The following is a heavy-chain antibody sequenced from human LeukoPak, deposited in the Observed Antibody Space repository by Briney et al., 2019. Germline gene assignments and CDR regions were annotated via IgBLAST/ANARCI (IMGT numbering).Heavy chain of an antibody. Sequence: GSLRLSCAASGYTFSNYYMSWIRQPPGKGLEWIGSIYYSGSTYYNPSLKSRVTISADTTKNQFSLKLSCVTAAHTAVYYSARPLGFFVGGKTSFDPWGQGTLVTVSS. J-gene: IGHJ5*02. V-gene: IGHV4-39*01. D-gene: IGHD3-16*01. CDR3: ARPLGFFVGGKTSFDP. CDR1: GYTFSNYY. CDR2: IYYSGST.